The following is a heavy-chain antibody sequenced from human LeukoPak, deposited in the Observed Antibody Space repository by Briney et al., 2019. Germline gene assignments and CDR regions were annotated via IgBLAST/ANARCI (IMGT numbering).Heavy chain of an antibody. D-gene: IGHD6-13*01. Sequence: SETLSLTCTVSGGSISSGSYYWSWIRQPPGKGLEWIGYIHYSGSTNYNPSLKSRVTISVDTSKNQFSLKLRSVTAADTAVYYCARTTGGHSWRTRSYSYYMDVWGKGTTVTVSS. CDR1: GGSISSGSYY. CDR2: IHYSGST. V-gene: IGHV4-61*01. CDR3: ARTTGGHSWRTRSYSYYMDV. J-gene: IGHJ6*03.